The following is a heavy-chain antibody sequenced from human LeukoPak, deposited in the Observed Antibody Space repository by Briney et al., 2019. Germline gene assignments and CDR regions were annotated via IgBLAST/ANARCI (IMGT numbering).Heavy chain of an antibody. Sequence: GSLRLSFAASGFTFSSYAMHWVRQAPGKGLEWVAVISYDGSNKYYADSVKGRFTISRDNSKNTLYLQMNSLRAEDTAVYYCERGIGENWSYYYYGMDVWGQGTTVTVSS. CDR1: GFTFSSYA. CDR3: ERGIGENWSYYYYGMDV. J-gene: IGHJ6*02. CDR2: ISYDGSNK. D-gene: IGHD1-1*01. V-gene: IGHV3-30*04.